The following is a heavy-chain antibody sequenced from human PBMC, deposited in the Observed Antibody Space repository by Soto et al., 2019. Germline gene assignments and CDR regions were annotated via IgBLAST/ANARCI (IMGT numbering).Heavy chain of an antibody. Sequence: SETLSLTCTVSGGSISSSSYYWGWIRQPPGKGLEWIGSIYYSGSTYYNPSLKSRVTISVDTSKNQFSLKLSSVTAADTAVYYCASFVVVPAANFDYWGQGTLVTVSS. CDR1: GGSISSSSYY. J-gene: IGHJ4*02. CDR2: IYYSGST. V-gene: IGHV4-39*01. CDR3: ASFVVVPAANFDY. D-gene: IGHD2-2*01.